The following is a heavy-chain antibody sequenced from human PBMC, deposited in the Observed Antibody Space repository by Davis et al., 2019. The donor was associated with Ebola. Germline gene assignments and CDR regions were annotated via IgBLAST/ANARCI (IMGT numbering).Heavy chain of an antibody. CDR2: IYPGDSDT. D-gene: IGHD3-3*01. V-gene: IGHV5-51*01. CDR1: GYSFTSYW. Sequence: GESLKISCKGSGYSFTSYWIGWVRQMPGKGLEWMGIIYPGDSDTRYSPSFQGQVTISADKSISTAYLQWSSLKASDTAMYYCARQPHDFWSGPRTWFDPWGQGTLVTVSS. CDR3: ARQPHDFWSGPRTWFDP. J-gene: IGHJ5*02.